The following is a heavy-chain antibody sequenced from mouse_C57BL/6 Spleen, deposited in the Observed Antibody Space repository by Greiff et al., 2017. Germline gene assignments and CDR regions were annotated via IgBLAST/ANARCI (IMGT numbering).Heavy chain of an antibody. J-gene: IGHJ2*01. Sequence: QVQLQQPGAALVKPGASVKMSCKASGYTFTSYWITWVKQRPGQGLEWIGDIYPGSGSTNYNEKFKSKATLTVDTTSSTAYMQLSSLTSEDSAVYYCASLDYYGSSYDYWGQGTTLTVSS. CDR1: GYTFTSYW. D-gene: IGHD1-1*01. CDR3: ASLDYYGSSYDY. V-gene: IGHV1-55*01. CDR2: IYPGSGST.